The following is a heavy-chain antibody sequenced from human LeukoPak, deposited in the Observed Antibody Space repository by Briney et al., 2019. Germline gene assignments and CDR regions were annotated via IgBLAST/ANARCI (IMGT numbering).Heavy chain of an antibody. CDR1: GFTFSSYA. J-gene: IGHJ3*02. CDR3: ARGGGGFGDTYNAFDI. Sequence: GGSLRLSCAASGFTFSSYAMSWVRQAPGKGLEWVSAISGSGGSTYYADSVKGRFTISRDNSKNTLYLQMNSLRAEDTAVYYCARGGGGFGDTYNAFDIWGQGTMVTVSS. D-gene: IGHD3-10*01. CDR2: ISGSGGST. V-gene: IGHV3-23*01.